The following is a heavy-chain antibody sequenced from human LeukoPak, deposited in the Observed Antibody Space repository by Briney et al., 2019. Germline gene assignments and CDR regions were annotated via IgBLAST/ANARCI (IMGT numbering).Heavy chain of an antibody. J-gene: IGHJ4*02. CDR2: IGSSTRTM. Sequence: GGSLRLSCAASGLSFSTYDMTWVRQAPGKGLEWVSYIGSSTRTMYYAESLKGRFIISRGNAKNTLYLQMNSLRAEDTAVYYCASHLEPYYDSSGYYGYWGQGTLVTVSS. CDR1: GLSFSTYD. V-gene: IGHV3-48*04. CDR3: ASHLEPYYDSSGYYGY. D-gene: IGHD3-22*01.